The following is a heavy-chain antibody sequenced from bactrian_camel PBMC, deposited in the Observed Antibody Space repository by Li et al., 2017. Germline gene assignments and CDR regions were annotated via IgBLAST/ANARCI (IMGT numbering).Heavy chain of an antibody. CDR1: GFTSRWYF. V-gene: IGHV3S55*01. CDR2: VDSTGRA. D-gene: IGHD1*01. CDR3: AYSWNVSARTALETIIRPDEFGY. Sequence: HVQLVESGGGSVQTGGSLRLSCVVSGFTSRWYFMGWFRQAPGKKREAVATVDSTGRAYYSEDVKGRFTISKQTWFLQMRNLRPEDTALYRCAYSWNVSARTALETIIRPDEFGYWGDGTQVTVS. J-gene: IGHJ4*01.